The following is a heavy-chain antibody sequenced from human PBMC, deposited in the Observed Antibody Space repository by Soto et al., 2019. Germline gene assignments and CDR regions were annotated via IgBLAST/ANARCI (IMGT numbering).Heavy chain of an antibody. J-gene: IGHJ4*02. V-gene: IGHV4-61*01. Sequence: QVQLQESGPGLVKPSETLSLTCTVSGGSVSSGSYYWSWIRQPPGKGLEWIGYIYYSGSTNYNPSLKSRVTISVDTSKNQFSLKLSSVTAADTAVYYCARAWRGYNWNYLDYWGQGTLVTVSS. CDR3: ARAWRGYNWNYLDY. CDR1: GGSVSSGSYY. D-gene: IGHD1-20*01. CDR2: IYYSGST.